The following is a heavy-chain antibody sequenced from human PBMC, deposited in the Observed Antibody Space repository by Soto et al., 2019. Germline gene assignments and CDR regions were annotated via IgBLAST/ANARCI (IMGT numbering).Heavy chain of an antibody. Sequence: SETLSLTCAVYGGSFSCYYWSWTRQPPGKGLEWIGEINHSGSTNYNPSLKSRVTISVDTSKNQFSLKLSSVTAADTAVYYCASRLRGRLFDYWGQGTLVTVSS. CDR2: INHSGST. CDR3: ASRLRGRLFDY. CDR1: GGSFSCYY. D-gene: IGHD3-10*01. J-gene: IGHJ4*02. V-gene: IGHV4-34*01.